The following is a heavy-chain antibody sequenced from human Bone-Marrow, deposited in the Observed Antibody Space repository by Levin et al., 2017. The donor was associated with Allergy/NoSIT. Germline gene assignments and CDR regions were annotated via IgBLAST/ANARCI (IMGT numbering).Heavy chain of an antibody. CDR1: GFSLSTSGVG. J-gene: IGHJ4*02. CDR3: AHRRLYGSSWNEGYFDY. CDR2: IYWDDDK. V-gene: IGHV2-5*02. D-gene: IGHD6-13*01. Sequence: KLSGPTLVKPTQTLTLTCTFSGFSLSTSGVGVAWIRQPPGKTLEWLVFIYWDDDKRYSPSLSTRLTITKDTPKNQVFLTMTNMDPTDTATYYCAHRRLYGSSWNEGYFDYWGQGILVTVSS.